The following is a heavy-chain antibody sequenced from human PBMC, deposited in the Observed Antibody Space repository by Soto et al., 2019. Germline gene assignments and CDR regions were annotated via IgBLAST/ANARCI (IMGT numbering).Heavy chain of an antibody. CDR3: AKDRLSTGTATRFDP. Sequence: HPGGSLRLSCAASGFTFSSYAMSWVRQAPGQGLDWVSSISGSGANTYYADSMKGRFTISRDNSKNTLYLQMHSLRAEDTAVYHCAKDRLSTGTATRFDPWGQGTLVTVSS. D-gene: IGHD2-2*01. CDR1: GFTFSSYA. V-gene: IGHV3-23*01. CDR2: ISGSGANT. J-gene: IGHJ5*02.